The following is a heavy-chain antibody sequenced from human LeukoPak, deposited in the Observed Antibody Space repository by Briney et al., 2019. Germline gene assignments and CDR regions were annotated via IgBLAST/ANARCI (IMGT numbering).Heavy chain of an antibody. CDR1: GFTFSSYA. J-gene: IGHJ4*02. D-gene: IGHD3-3*01. CDR3: ARVKDKEYYDFWSGYSEPPDY. CDR2: ISYDGSNK. Sequence: SGGSLRLSCAASGFTFSSYAMHWVRQAPGKGLEWVAVISYDGSNKYYADSVKGRFTISRDNSKNTLYLQMNSLRAEDTAVYYCARVKDKEYYDFWSGYSEPPDYWGQGTLVTVSS. V-gene: IGHV3-30-3*01.